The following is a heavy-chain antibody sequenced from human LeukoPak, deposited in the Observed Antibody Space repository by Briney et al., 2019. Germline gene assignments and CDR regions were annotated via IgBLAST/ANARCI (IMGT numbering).Heavy chain of an antibody. CDR2: IKPDGTTK. J-gene: IGHJ4*02. D-gene: IGHD6-13*01. Sequence: GGSLRLSCAASGFPFSSYSMTWVRQAPGKGLEWVANIKPDGTTKFYVASVKGRFTISRDNALNSLYLQMNSLRAEETAIYYCARSIPYGTTWYGRSDYWGQGTLVTVSS. CDR3: ARSIPYGTTWYGRSDY. V-gene: IGHV3-7*03. CDR1: GFPFSSYS.